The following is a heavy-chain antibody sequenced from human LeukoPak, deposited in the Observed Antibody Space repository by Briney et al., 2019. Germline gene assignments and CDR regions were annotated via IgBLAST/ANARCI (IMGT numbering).Heavy chain of an antibody. CDR3: ARAPRDFASDY. D-gene: IGHD3-3*01. Sequence: PGRSLRLSCAASGFTFDDYAMHWVRQAPGKGLEWVSGISWNSGSIGYADSVKGRFTISRDNAKNSLYLQMNSLRAEDTAVYYCARAPRDFASDYWGQGTLVTVSS. CDR1: GFTFDDYA. CDR2: ISWNSGSI. V-gene: IGHV3-9*01. J-gene: IGHJ4*02.